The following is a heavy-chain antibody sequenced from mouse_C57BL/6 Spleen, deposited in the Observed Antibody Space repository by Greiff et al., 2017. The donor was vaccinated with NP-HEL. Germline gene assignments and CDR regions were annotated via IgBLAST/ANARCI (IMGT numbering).Heavy chain of an antibody. CDR3: ARETPRYAMDY. CDR1: GFTFSSYA. CDR2: ISDGGSYT. Sequence: DVMLVESGGGLVKPGGSLKLSCAASGFTFSSYAMSWVRQTPEKRLEWVATISDGGSYTYYPDNVKGRFTISRDNAKNNLYLQMSHLKSEDTAMYYCARETPRYAMDYWGQGTSVTVSS. V-gene: IGHV5-4*01. J-gene: IGHJ4*01.